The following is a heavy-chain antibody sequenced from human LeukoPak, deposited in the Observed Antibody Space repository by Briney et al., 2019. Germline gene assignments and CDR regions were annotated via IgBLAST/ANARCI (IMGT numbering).Heavy chain of an antibody. CDR2: ISSSSSYI. J-gene: IGHJ3*02. Sequence: GGSLRLSCAASGFTLSSYSMNWVRQAPGKGLEWVSSISSSSSYIYYADSVKGRFTISRDNAKNSLYLQMNSLRAEDTAVYYCARDSQGLGGIWGQGTMVTVSS. CDR3: ARDSQGLGGI. D-gene: IGHD3-16*01. CDR1: GFTLSSYS. V-gene: IGHV3-21*01.